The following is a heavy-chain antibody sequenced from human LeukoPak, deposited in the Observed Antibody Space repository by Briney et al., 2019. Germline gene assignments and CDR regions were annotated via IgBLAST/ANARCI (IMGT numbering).Heavy chain of an antibody. V-gene: IGHV3-48*04. D-gene: IGHD4-11*01. Sequence: LGGSLRLSCAASGFTFSSYGMHWVRQAPGKGLEWISHISNFGDIIHYADSVEGRFTISRDNAKNSLYLQMNSLRAEDTAVYYCAKDATAVIGTAYMDVWGKGATVTISS. J-gene: IGHJ6*03. CDR1: GFTFSSYG. CDR3: AKDATAVIGTAYMDV. CDR2: ISNFGDII.